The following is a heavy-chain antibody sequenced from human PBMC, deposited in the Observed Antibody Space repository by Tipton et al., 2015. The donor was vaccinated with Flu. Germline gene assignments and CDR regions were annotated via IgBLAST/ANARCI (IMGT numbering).Heavy chain of an antibody. CDR3: ARDMAYSNYKGGAFNI. Sequence: SLRLSCAASGFTFDDYAMHWVRQAPGKGLEWVSGISWNSAGIGYADSVKGRFIISRDNAKNSLYLQMNSLRVEDTAFYFCARDMAYSNYKGGAFNIWGQGTMVTVSS. D-gene: IGHD4-11*01. CDR2: ISWNSAGI. CDR1: GFTFDDYA. V-gene: IGHV3-9*01. J-gene: IGHJ3*02.